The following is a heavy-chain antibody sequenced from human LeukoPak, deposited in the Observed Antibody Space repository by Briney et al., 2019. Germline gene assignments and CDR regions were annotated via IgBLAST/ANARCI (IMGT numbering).Heavy chain of an antibody. CDR2: ISYDGSNK. CDR3: ARDPTRGYSGYDSLLLGRLDY. Sequence: GGSLRLSCAASGFTFSSYAMHWVRQAPGKGLEWVAVISYDGSNKYYADSVKGRFTISRDNSKNTLYLQMNSLRAEDTAVYYCARDPTRGYSGYDSLLLGRLDYWGQGTLVTVSS. D-gene: IGHD5-12*01. J-gene: IGHJ4*02. V-gene: IGHV3-30-3*01. CDR1: GFTFSSYA.